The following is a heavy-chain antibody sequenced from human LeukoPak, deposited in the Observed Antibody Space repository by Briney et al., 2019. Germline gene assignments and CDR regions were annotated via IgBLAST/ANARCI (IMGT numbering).Heavy chain of an antibody. CDR1: GSTFSTYA. V-gene: IGHV3-23*01. Sequence: GGSLRLSCVASGSTFSTYAMSWVRQAPGMGLEWVSALAEGGGFTKYADSVRGRFTISRDNSKDTVYLQVSSLTAEDTAVYYCAKESHPHRGYYFDYWGQGTLVTVSS. D-gene: IGHD3-22*01. J-gene: IGHJ4*02. CDR2: LAEGGGFT. CDR3: AKESHPHRGYYFDY.